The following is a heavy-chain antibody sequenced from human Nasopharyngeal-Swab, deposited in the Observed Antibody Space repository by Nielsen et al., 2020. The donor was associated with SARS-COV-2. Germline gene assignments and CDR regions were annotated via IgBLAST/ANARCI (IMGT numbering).Heavy chain of an antibody. CDR3: AKNSGYDSFDY. J-gene: IGHJ4*02. CDR1: GGNFSSYG. CDR2: ISYDGSNK. V-gene: IGHV3-30*18. D-gene: IGHD5-12*01. Sequence: GASLQISCAASGGNFSSYGMHWVRQAPGKGLEWVAVISYDGSNKYYADSVKGRFTISRDNSKNTLYLQMNSLRAEDTAVYYCAKNSGYDSFDYWGQGTLVTVSS.